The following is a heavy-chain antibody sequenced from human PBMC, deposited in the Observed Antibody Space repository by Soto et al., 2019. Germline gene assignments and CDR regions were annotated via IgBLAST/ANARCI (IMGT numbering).Heavy chain of an antibody. Sequence: QVQLVQSGAEVKKPGASVKVSCKASGYTFTGYYMHWVRQAPGQGLEWMGWINPNSGGTNYAQKFQGRATMTRDTSISTAYMELSRLRSDDTAVYYCARVMGYSSSWFSGDAFDIWGQGTMVTVSS. D-gene: IGHD6-13*01. CDR3: ARVMGYSSSWFSGDAFDI. CDR2: INPNSGGT. J-gene: IGHJ3*02. V-gene: IGHV1-2*02. CDR1: GYTFTGYY.